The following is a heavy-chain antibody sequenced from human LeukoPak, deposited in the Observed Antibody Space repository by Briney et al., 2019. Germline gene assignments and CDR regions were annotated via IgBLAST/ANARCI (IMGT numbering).Heavy chain of an antibody. CDR1: GFSFSNYR. D-gene: IGHD3-10*01. J-gene: IGHJ6*02. Sequence: GGSLRLSCAASGFSFSNYRMNWVRQAPGKGLEWVSYISSSGRTIYYADSVKGRFTISRDNAKNSLYLQMNSLRAEDTAVYYCARSDYYSDMDVWGQGTTVTVSS. V-gene: IGHV3-48*04. CDR3: ARSDYYSDMDV. CDR2: ISSSGRTI.